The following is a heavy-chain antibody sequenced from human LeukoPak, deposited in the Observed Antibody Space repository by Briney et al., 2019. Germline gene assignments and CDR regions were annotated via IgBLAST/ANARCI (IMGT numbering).Heavy chain of an antibody. CDR3: AIPYCSSNSCPGFDS. D-gene: IGHD2-2*01. CDR1: GGSISTSSYY. Sequence: SEPLSLTRSVSGGSISTSSYYWRRIRQPAGKGLELFGSIYYSGSTSYNPSLKSRVTISVDTYKTQFFLKLSSVTAADTAVYYCAIPYCSSNSCPGFDSWGQGTLVTVSS. CDR2: IYYSGST. J-gene: IGHJ4*02. V-gene: IGHV4-39*01.